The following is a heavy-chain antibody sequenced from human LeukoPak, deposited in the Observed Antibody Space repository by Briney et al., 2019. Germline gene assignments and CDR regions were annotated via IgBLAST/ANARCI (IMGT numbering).Heavy chain of an antibody. D-gene: IGHD2-15*01. Sequence: PSETLSLTCTGSGGSISSYYWSWIRQPAGKGLEWIGRIYTSGSTNYNPSLKSRVTMSVDTSKNQFSLKLSSVTAADTAVYYCARDLYCSGGSCYANWYFDLWGRGTLVSVSS. CDR2: IYTSGST. V-gene: IGHV4-4*07. CDR3: ARDLYCSGGSCYANWYFDL. J-gene: IGHJ2*01. CDR1: GGSISSYY.